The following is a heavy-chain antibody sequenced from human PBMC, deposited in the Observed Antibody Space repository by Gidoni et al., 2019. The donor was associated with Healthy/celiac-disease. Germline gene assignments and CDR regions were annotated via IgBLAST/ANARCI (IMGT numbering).Heavy chain of an antibody. CDR3: ARDPGEVGPTQGRGAFDI. J-gene: IGHJ3*02. D-gene: IGHD1-26*01. V-gene: IGHV4-59*01. CDR2: IYYSGST. Sequence: QVQLQESGPGLVKPSETLSLTCTVSGGAISSYYWSWIRQPPGKVLEWIGYIYYSGSTNYNPSLKSRVTISVDTSKNQFSLKLSSVTAADTAVYYCARDPGEVGPTQGRGAFDIWGQGTMVTVSS. CDR1: GGAISSYY.